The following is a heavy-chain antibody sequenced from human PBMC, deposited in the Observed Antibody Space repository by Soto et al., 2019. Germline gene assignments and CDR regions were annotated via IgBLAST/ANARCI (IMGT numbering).Heavy chain of an antibody. D-gene: IGHD2-2*01. CDR1: GFTFNTYG. V-gene: IGHV3-30*18. CDR2: ISYDGSKK. CDR3: AKDGEYSSSPGY. J-gene: IGHJ4*02. Sequence: QVQLVESGGGVVQPGRSLRLSCAASGFTFNTYGMHWVRQAPGKGLEWLVVISYDGSKKYYADSDSVKGRFTISRDNSKNTLYLQLTSLRAEDTAVYYCAKDGEYSSSPGYWGQGTLVTVSS.